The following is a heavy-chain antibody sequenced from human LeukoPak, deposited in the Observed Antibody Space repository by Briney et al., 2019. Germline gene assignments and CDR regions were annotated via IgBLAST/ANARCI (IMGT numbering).Heavy chain of an antibody. CDR3: AKDLESLRYFDWLPDY. D-gene: IGHD3-9*01. Sequence: GGSLRLSCAASGFTFSSYGMHWVRQAPGKGLEWVAVISYDGSNKYYADSVKGRFAISRDNSKNTLYLQMNSLGAEDTAVYYCAKDLESLRYFDWLPDYWGQGTLVTVSS. V-gene: IGHV3-30*18. J-gene: IGHJ4*02. CDR2: ISYDGSNK. CDR1: GFTFSSYG.